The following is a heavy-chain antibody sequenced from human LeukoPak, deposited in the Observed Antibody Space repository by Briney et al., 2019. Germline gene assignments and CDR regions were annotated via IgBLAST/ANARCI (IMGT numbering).Heavy chain of an antibody. V-gene: IGHV4-59*08. CDR2: IYYSGST. CDR1: GGSISSYY. D-gene: IGHD5-18*01. CDR3: ASGSYGFHDAFDI. Sequence: PSETLSPTCTVSGGSISSYYWSWIRQPPGKGLEWIGYIYYSGSTNYNPSLKSRVTISVDTSKNQFSLKLSSVTAADTAVYYCASGSYGFHDAFDIWGQGTMVTVSS. J-gene: IGHJ3*02.